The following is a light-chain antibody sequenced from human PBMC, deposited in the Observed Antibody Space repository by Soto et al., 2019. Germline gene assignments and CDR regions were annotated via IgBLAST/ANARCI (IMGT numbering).Light chain of an antibody. Sequence: DIQMTQSPSSLSASVGDRVIITCRASQGIGNYLAWHQQKPGKVPKLLIYAASTLESGVPSRFSGSGSGTDFTLTISSLQPEDVATYYCQKYNSAPWTFGQGTKVEIK. V-gene: IGKV1-27*01. CDR3: QKYNSAPWT. CDR1: QGIGNY. J-gene: IGKJ1*01. CDR2: AAS.